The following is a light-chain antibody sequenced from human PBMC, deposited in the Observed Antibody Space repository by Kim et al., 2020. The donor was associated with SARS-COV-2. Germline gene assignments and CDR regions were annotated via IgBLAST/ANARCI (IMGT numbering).Light chain of an antibody. CDR2: QDS. Sequence: LSPGQTASITCSGDKLGDKYACWYQQKPGQSPVLLIYQDSKRPSGIPERFSGSNSGNTATLTISGTQAMDEADYYCQAWDSSTVVFGGGTKLTVL. CDR1: KLGDKY. J-gene: IGLJ2*01. CDR3: QAWDSSTVV. V-gene: IGLV3-1*01.